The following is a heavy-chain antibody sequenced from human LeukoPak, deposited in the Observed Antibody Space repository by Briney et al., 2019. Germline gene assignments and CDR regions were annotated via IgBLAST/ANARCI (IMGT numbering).Heavy chain of an antibody. V-gene: IGHV3-23*01. J-gene: IGHJ5*02. D-gene: IGHD6-19*01. Sequence: GGSLRLSCAASGFTFSSYAMSWVRQAPGKGLEWVSAISGSGGSTYYADSVKGRFTISRDNSKNTLYLQMNSLRAEDTAVYYCAKDLTRSSGWPQGDNWFDPWGQGTLVTVSS. CDR1: GFTFSSYA. CDR3: AKDLTRSSGWPQGDNWFDP. CDR2: ISGSGGST.